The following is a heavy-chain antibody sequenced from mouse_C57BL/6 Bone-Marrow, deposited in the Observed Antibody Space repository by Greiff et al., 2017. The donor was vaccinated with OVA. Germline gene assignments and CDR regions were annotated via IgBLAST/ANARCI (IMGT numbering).Heavy chain of an antibody. CDR1: GYTFTSYD. J-gene: IGHJ1*03. Sequence: QVQLQQSGPELVKPGASVKLSCKASGYTFTSYDINWVKQRPGQGLEWIGWIYPRDGSTKYNEKFKGKATLTVDTSSSTAYMELHSLTSEDSAVYFCARHYYYGSSYGYWYFDVWGKGTTVTVSS. CDR3: ARHYYYGSSYGYWYFDV. CDR2: IYPRDGST. V-gene: IGHV1-85*01. D-gene: IGHD1-1*01.